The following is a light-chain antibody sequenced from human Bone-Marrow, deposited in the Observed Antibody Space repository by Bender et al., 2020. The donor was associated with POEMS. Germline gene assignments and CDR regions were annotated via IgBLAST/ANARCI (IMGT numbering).Light chain of an antibody. CDR2: EVT. V-gene: IGLV2-14*01. CDR1: VNDVGAYSY. Sequence: QSALTQPASVSGSPGQSITVSCTGTVNDVGAYSYVSWYQQHPGKAPKLMIYEVTSRPSGVSDRFSGSKSGTSASLTISGLQAEDEANYYCSSYTSSSTVVFGGGTKLTVL. J-gene: IGLJ2*01. CDR3: SSYTSSSTVV.